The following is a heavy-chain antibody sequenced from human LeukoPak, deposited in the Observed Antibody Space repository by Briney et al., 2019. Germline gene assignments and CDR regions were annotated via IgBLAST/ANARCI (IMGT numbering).Heavy chain of an antibody. Sequence: PSETLSLTCTVSSGSLTNYYWSWVRQPPGKGLGWVGFIFYSGNNNYNHSLKSRVTISVDTSKNQFSLKLSSMTAADTAVYYCARGALLWFGDRMEYYFDYWGQGTLLTVSS. CDR1: SGSLTNYY. V-gene: IGHV4-59*01. J-gene: IGHJ4*02. D-gene: IGHD3-10*01. CDR3: ARGALLWFGDRMEYYFDY. CDR2: IFYSGNN.